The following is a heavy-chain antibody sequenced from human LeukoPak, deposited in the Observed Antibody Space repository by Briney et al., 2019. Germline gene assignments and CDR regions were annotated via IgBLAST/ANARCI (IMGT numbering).Heavy chain of an antibody. CDR2: IYTSRST. Sequence: PSETLSLTCTVSGGSISSYYWSWIRQPAGKGLEWIGRIYTSRSTNYNPSLKSRVTMSVDTSKNQFSLKLSSVTAADTAVYYCARMYYYDSSGYYYGHYYYYMDVWGKGTTVTVSS. D-gene: IGHD3-22*01. CDR3: ARMYYYDSSGYYYGHYYYYMDV. V-gene: IGHV4-4*07. CDR1: GGSISSYY. J-gene: IGHJ6*03.